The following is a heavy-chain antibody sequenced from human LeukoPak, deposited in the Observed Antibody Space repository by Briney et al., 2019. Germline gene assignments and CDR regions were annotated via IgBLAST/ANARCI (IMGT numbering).Heavy chain of an antibody. D-gene: IGHD3-22*01. CDR3: AKESSSSGYSFDY. V-gene: IGHV3-30*18. CDR1: GFTFSSYG. J-gene: IGHJ4*02. Sequence: GGSLRLSCAASGFTFSSYGMHWVRQAPGKGLEWVAVISYDGSNKYCADSVKGRFTISRDNSKNTLYLQMNSLRAEDTAGYYCAKESSSSGYSFDYWGQGTLVTVSS. CDR2: ISYDGSNK.